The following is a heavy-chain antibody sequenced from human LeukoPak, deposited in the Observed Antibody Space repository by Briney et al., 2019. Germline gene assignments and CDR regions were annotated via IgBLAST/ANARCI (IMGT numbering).Heavy chain of an antibody. CDR1: PSTLEECR. D-gene: IGHD3-22*01. Sequence: RGSPRLASATSPSTLEECRMDCVRQAPGKGLDCVSLISGDGRSTYFADSVKGRFTISRDNSKNSLYLQMNSLRAEDTALYYCAKVYRYYDSSCQHWGQGTLVTVSS. CDR2: ISGDGRST. J-gene: IGHJ1*01. V-gene: IGHV3-43*02. CDR3: AKVYRYYDSSCQH.